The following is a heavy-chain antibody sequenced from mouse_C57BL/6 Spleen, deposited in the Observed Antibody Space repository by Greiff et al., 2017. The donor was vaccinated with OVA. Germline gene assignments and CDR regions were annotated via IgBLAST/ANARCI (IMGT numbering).Heavy chain of an antibody. CDR1: GFSLTSYG. Sequence: QVQLKQSGPGLVAPSQSLSITCTVSGFSLTSYGVHWVRQPPGKGLEWLVVIWSDGSTTYNSALKSRLSTSKDNSKSQVFLKMNRLQTDDTAMYYCARHRGNYDGEGAMDYWGQGTSVTVSS. D-gene: IGHD2-3*01. CDR2: IWSDGST. J-gene: IGHJ4*01. CDR3: ARHRGNYDGEGAMDY. V-gene: IGHV2-6-1*01.